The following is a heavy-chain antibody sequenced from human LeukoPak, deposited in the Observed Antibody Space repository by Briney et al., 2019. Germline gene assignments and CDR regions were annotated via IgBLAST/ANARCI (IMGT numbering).Heavy chain of an antibody. V-gene: IGHV4-34*01. CDR3: ARYGKGRWLTSTRPFWYFDL. Sequence: SETLSLTCAVYGGSFSAYYWSWIRQPPGKGLEWIGEINHSGSTNYNPSLKSRVTISVDTSKNQFSLKLSSVTAADTAVYYCARYGKGRWLTSTRPFWYFDLWGRGTLVTVFS. J-gene: IGHJ2*01. D-gene: IGHD5-24*01. CDR2: INHSGST. CDR1: GGSFSAYY.